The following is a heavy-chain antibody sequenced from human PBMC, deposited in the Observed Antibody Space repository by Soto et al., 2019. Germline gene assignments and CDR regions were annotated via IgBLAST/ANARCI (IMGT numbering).Heavy chain of an antibody. CDR1: GFTFSNYG. CDR3: AKDEVSRKYYGHSLDV. D-gene: IGHD4-17*01. J-gene: IGHJ6*02. CDR2: IWYDGSGQ. V-gene: IGHV3-33*03. Sequence: QVQLVESGGGLVQPGRSLTLSCVVSGFTFSNYGMHWVRQAPGKGLEWVAEIWYDGSGQRYAGSVQGRFTISRDNSKNTLYLQINSLRVEDTAVYYCAKDEVSRKYYGHSLDVWGQGTTVTVSS.